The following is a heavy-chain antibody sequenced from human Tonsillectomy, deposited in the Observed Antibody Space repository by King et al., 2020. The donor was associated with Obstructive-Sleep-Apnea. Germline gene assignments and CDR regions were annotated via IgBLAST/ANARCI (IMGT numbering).Heavy chain of an antibody. Sequence: QLVQSGAEVKKPGSSVKVSCKASGGTFSSYAISWVRQAPGQGLEWMGGIIPIFGTANYAQTFQGRVTITADESTSTAYMELSSLRSEDTAVYYCAIRPYDILTGYEKNWFDPWGQGTLVTVSS. CDR2: IIPIFGTA. CDR3: AIRPYDILTGYEKNWFDP. V-gene: IGHV1-69*01. D-gene: IGHD3-9*01. CDR1: GGTFSSYA. J-gene: IGHJ5*02.